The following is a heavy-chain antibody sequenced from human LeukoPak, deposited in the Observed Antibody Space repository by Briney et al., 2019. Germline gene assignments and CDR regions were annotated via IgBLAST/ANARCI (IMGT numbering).Heavy chain of an antibody. CDR1: DDSISTYY. CDR3: VRHRFGEPHFKD. CDR2: IFSTGNT. J-gene: IGHJ4*02. Sequence: SETLSLTCTVSDDSISTYYWSWIRQPPGKGLEWIGYIFSTGNTNYTPSLKSRVTMSLETSKRQFYLRLDSVTAADTAMYYCVRHRFGEPHFKDWGLGTLVTVSS. V-gene: IGHV4-59*08. D-gene: IGHD3-10*01.